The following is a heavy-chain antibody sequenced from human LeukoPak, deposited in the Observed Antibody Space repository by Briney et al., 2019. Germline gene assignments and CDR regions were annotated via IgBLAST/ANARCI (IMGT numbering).Heavy chain of an antibody. CDR2: IYSGGST. CDR1: GFTVSSNF. CDR3: ARVRGSGGSCYDY. Sequence: GGSLRLSCAVSGFTVSSNFMSWVRQAPGKGLEWVSVIYSGGSTYYTDSVKGRFTISRDNSKNTLYLQMNSLRAEDTAVYYCARVRGSGGSCYDYWGQGTLVTVSS. D-gene: IGHD2-15*01. V-gene: IGHV3-53*01. J-gene: IGHJ4*02.